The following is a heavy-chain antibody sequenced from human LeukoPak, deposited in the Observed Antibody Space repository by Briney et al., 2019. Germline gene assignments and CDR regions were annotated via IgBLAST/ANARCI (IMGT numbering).Heavy chain of an antibody. CDR1: GFTFDDYA. J-gene: IGHJ4*02. Sequence: GGSLRLSCAASGFTFDDYAMHWVRQAPGKGLEWVSGISWNSGSIGYADSVKGRFTISRDNAKNSLFLQMNSLRAEDTALYYCAKAPYGSGSYLNYFDYWGQGTLVTVSS. V-gene: IGHV3-9*01. D-gene: IGHD3-10*01. CDR3: AKAPYGSGSYLNYFDY. CDR2: ISWNSGSI.